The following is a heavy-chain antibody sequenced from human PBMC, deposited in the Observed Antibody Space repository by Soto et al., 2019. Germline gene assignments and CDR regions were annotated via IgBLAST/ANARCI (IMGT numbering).Heavy chain of an antibody. D-gene: IGHD5-12*01. J-gene: IGHJ6*02. CDR2: IIPIFGTA. V-gene: IGHV1-69*13. Sequence: GASVKVSCKASGGTFSSYAISWVRQAPGQGLEWMGGIIPIFGTANYAQKFQGRVTITADESTSTAYMELSSLRSEDTAVYYCARGRRGYSGYDPSDYYYYYYGMDVWGQGTTVTVSS. CDR1: GGTFSSYA. CDR3: ARGRRGYSGYDPSDYYYYYYGMDV.